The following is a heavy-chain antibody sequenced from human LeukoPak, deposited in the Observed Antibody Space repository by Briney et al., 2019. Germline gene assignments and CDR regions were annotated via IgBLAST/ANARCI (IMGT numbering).Heavy chain of an antibody. Sequence: PGGSLRLSCAASGFTFSSYSMSWVRQAPGKGLEWVSSISSSSSYIYYADSVKGRFTISRDNAKNSLYLQMNSLRAEDTAVYYCARDYGSGSYPPYFDYWGQGALVTVSS. D-gene: IGHD3-10*01. CDR2: ISSSSSYI. CDR3: ARDYGSGSYPPYFDY. V-gene: IGHV3-21*01. CDR1: GFTFSSYS. J-gene: IGHJ4*02.